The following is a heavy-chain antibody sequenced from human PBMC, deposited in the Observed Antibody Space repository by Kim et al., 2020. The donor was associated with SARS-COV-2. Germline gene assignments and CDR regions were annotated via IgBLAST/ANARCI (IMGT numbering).Heavy chain of an antibody. D-gene: IGHD3-10*01. V-gene: IGHV3-30*18. CDR1: GFTFSSYG. CDR3: AKAHDYYGSGTYYGAFDI. J-gene: IGHJ3*02. CDR2: ISYDGSNK. Sequence: GGSLRLSCAASGFTFSSYGMHWVRQAPGKGLEWVAVISYDGSNKYYADSVKGRFTISRDNSKNTLYLQMNSLRAEDTAVYYCAKAHDYYGSGTYYGAFDIWGQGTMVTVSS.